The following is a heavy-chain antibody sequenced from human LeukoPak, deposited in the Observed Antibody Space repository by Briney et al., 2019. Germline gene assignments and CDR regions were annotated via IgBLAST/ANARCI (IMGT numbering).Heavy chain of an antibody. CDR3: ATLPPAMDV. CDR1: GYTFTDYY. J-gene: IGHJ6*02. CDR2: INPNSGDT. Sequence: ASVQVSCKASGYTFTDYYMHWVRQPPGQGLEWMGWINPNSGDTNYAQMFQGRVTMTRDASITTAYMELSGLTSDDTAVYYCATLPPAMDVWGQGTTVTVSS. V-gene: IGHV1-2*02.